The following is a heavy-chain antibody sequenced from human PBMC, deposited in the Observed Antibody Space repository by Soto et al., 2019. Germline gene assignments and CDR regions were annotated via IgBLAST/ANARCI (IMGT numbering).Heavy chain of an antibody. J-gene: IGHJ4*02. Sequence: SETLCLTCTVSGGSVISGSHYWSWIRQPPGKGLEWIVHIYYSGITNYKPSLKSRVSMSLDTSKNQFSLKLTSVTAADTAVYYCARAGLIMYYFDYWGQGAQVTVSS. V-gene: IGHV4-61*01. CDR1: GGSVISGSHY. CDR2: IYYSGIT. D-gene: IGHD3-10*01. CDR3: ARAGLIMYYFDY.